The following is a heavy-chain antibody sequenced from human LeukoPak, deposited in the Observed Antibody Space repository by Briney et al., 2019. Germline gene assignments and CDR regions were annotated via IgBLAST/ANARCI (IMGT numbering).Heavy chain of an antibody. V-gene: IGHV3-48*03. J-gene: IGHJ4*02. CDR1: GFTFSSSW. CDR3: AGGFGSYSPDY. D-gene: IGHD3-10*01. CDR2: ISSSGTTV. Sequence: PGGSLRLSCGASGFTFSSSWMSWVRQAPGKGLEWVSYISSSGTTVFYADSVKGRFTISRDNAKSALYLQMNSLRAEDTAVYYCAGGFGSYSPDYWGQGTLVTVSS.